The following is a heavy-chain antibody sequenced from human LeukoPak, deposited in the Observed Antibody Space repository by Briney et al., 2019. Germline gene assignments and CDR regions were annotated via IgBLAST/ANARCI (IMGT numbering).Heavy chain of an antibody. Sequence: GGSLRLSCAASGFTFSSYAMHWVRQAPGKGLEWVAVISYDGGNKYYADSVKGRFTISRDNSKNTLYLQMNSLRAEDTAVYYCARDSDRAAVSNYYYYMDVWGKGTTVTVSS. CDR3: ARDSDRAAVSNYYYYMDV. CDR1: GFTFSSYA. CDR2: ISYDGGNK. D-gene: IGHD3-22*01. V-gene: IGHV3-30-3*01. J-gene: IGHJ6*03.